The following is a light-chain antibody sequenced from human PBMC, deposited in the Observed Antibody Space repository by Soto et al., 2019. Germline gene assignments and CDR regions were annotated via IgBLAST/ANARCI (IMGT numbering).Light chain of an antibody. J-gene: IGKJ2*01. CDR2: AAS. V-gene: IGKV1-39*01. Sequence: DIQLTQSPSSLSASVRDRVTITCRASQTISTHLNWYQQKPGKAPKLLIYAASTLQSGVPSRFSGSGSGTDFTLTINSLQPEDFATYYCQQSRTIPYTFGRGTKLEIK. CDR3: QQSRTIPYT. CDR1: QTISTH.